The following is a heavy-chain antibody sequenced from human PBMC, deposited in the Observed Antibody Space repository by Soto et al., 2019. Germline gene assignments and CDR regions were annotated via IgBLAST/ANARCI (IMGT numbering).Heavy chain of an antibody. Sequence: SGGSLRLSCVASGFTVDDYAMHWVRQAPWKGLEWVSGISANGDTIDYADSVKGRFTISRDNAKNSLFLQMNSLRPEDTALYYCAKDMKWGGMTTIHYFDSWGQGTQVTVS. CDR2: ISANGDTI. D-gene: IGHD4-17*01. CDR1: GFTVDDYA. J-gene: IGHJ4*02. CDR3: AKDMKWGGMTTIHYFDS. V-gene: IGHV3-9*01.